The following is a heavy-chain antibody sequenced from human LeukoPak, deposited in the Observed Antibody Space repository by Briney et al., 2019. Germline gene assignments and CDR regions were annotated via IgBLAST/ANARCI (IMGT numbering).Heavy chain of an antibody. CDR2: ISSSSSYI. J-gene: IGHJ4*02. V-gene: IGHV3-21*01. CDR1: GFTFSSYS. D-gene: IGHD2-2*02. CDR3: ASRGLGYCSSTSCYTGPY. Sequence: PGGSLRLSCAASGFTFSSYSMNWVRQAPGKGLEWVSSISSSSSYIYYADSVKGRFTISRDNAKNSLYLQMNSLRAEDTAVYYCASRGLGYCSSTSCYTGPYWGQGTLVTVSS.